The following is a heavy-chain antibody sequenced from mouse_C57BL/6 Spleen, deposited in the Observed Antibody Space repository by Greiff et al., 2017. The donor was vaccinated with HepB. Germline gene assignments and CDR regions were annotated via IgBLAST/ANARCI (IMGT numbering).Heavy chain of an antibody. J-gene: IGHJ1*03. V-gene: IGHV5-4*03. D-gene: IGHD2-9*01. Sequence: EVKLVESGGGLVKPGGSLKLSCAASGFTFSSYAMSWVRQTPEKRLEWVATISDGGSYTYYPDNVKGRFTISRDNAKNNLYLQMSHLKSEDTAMYYCASGGAYDGYDAGYFDVWGTGTTVTVSS. CDR1: GFTFSSYA. CDR3: ASGGAYDGYDAGYFDV. CDR2: ISDGGSYT.